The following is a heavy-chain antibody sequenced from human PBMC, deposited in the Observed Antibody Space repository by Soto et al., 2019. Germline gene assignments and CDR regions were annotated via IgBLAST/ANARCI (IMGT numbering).Heavy chain of an antibody. CDR2: IYLGGST. V-gene: IGHV4-4*02. CDR1: GGSISTNW. Sequence: PSETLSLTCDVSGGSISTNWWSWVRQPPGEGLEWIGEIYLGGSTNYNPALKSRVTISIDSSKNQFFLKLSSVTAADTAVYYFASNGAYALDYWVQGTLVTVSS. CDR3: ASNGAYALDY. J-gene: IGHJ4*02. D-gene: IGHD4-17*01.